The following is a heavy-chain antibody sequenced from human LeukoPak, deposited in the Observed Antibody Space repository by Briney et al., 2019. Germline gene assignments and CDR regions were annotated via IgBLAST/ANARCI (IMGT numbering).Heavy chain of an antibody. D-gene: IGHD1-7*01. Sequence: GRSLGLSCAASGFTFSSYAMHWVRQAPGKGLEWVAVISYDGSNKYYADSVKGRFTISRDNSKNTLYLQMNSLRAEDTAVYYCARDIETGTLDYWGQGTLVTVSS. V-gene: IGHV3-30-3*01. CDR1: GFTFSSYA. CDR3: ARDIETGTLDY. CDR2: ISYDGSNK. J-gene: IGHJ4*02.